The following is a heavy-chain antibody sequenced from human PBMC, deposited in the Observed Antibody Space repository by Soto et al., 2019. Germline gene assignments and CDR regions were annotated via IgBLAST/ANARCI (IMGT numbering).Heavy chain of an antibody. D-gene: IGHD3-22*01. CDR1: GFSFSDYS. CDR2: FSAGGDYR. CDR3: AREARYDRGVYHYEGIDY. Sequence: EVQLLQSGGGLAQPGGSLTLSCAASGFSFSDYSMNWVRRAPGKGLEWVSAFSAGGDYRHYADSVKGRFTISRDNCKNTLFLQMNSLRAEDTARYYCAREARYDRGVYHYEGIDYWGQGTLVTVSS. J-gene: IGHJ4*02. V-gene: IGHV3-23*01.